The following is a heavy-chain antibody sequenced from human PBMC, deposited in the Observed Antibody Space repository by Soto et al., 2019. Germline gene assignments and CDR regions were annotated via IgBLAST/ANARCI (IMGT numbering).Heavy chain of an antibody. D-gene: IGHD3-22*01. J-gene: IGHJ3*01. CDR1: GYTFTNYG. V-gene: IGHV1-18*01. CDR2: ISPYSGYT. CDR3: ARDLIHFAIALLPGDAFDV. Sequence: ASVKVSCKASGYTFTNYGITWVRQAPGQGLEWMGWISPYSGYTKYSQKLQGRVTMTTDTSTNTAYMELRSLRSDDTAVFYCARDLIHFAIALLPGDAFDVWGQGTVVPVSS.